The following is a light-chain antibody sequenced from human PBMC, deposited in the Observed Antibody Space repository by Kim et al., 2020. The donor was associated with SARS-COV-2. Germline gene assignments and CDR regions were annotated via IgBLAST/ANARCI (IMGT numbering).Light chain of an antibody. V-gene: IGKV1-5*03. Sequence: DIQMTQSPSTLSASVGDRVNITCRASQSIVVWLAWYQQKPGKAPKLVIYKASSLESGVPSRFSGSGSGTEFTLTISSLHPDDLGTYFCQQYSNYPLTFGEGPRWRSN. CDR2: KAS. CDR3: QQYSNYPLT. CDR1: QSIVVW. J-gene: IGKJ4*01.